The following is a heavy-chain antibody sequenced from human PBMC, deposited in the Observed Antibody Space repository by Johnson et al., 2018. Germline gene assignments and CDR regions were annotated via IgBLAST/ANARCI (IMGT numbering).Heavy chain of an antibody. V-gene: IGHV3-73*01. Sequence: VQLVQSGGGLVQPGGSLKLSCAASGITFSGSAIHWVRQASGKGLEWVGRIRSKANNYATEYAASVTGRFTISRDHSKKTTYMQMNSLKTEDTAVYYCSRNYRGEDYSNLKSYMDVWGKGTTVTVS. CDR2: IRSKANNYAT. J-gene: IGHJ6*03. CDR1: GITFSGSA. D-gene: IGHD4-11*01. CDR3: SRNYRGEDYSNLKSYMDV.